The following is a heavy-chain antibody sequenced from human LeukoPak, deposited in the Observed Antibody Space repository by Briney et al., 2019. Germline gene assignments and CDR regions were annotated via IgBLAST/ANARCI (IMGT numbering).Heavy chain of an antibody. V-gene: IGHV3-30*04. CDR1: GFTFSSCA. D-gene: IGHD3-10*01. CDR2: ISSDESTK. J-gene: IGHJ4*02. CDR3: ARATGSGSFLIDY. Sequence: GGSLRLSCAPSGFTFSSCAMHWVRQAPGKGRGWGPLISSDESTKNYRDSVKGRFTISRDNSKNTLYLEMDSLRTEDTAVYYCARATGSGSFLIDYWGQGTLVTVSS.